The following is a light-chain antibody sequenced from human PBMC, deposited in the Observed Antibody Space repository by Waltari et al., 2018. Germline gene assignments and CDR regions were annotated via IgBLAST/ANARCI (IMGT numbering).Light chain of an antibody. CDR2: EVS. Sequence: QSALTQPPSASGSPGQSVTISCTGTSSDVGYYNYVSWYQQHPGKAPKLMIFEVSKRFSGGPDRFSGSKSANTASLTVSGLQAEDEADYYCSSYAGNNLYVFGTGTTVTVL. V-gene: IGLV2-8*01. J-gene: IGLJ1*01. CDR1: SSDVGYYNY. CDR3: SSYAGNNLYV.